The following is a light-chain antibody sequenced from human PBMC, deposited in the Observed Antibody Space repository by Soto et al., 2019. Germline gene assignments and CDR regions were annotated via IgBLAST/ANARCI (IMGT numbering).Light chain of an antibody. CDR3: QQLFTYPPT. V-gene: IGKV3-11*01. Sequence: EIVLTQSPATLSLSPGERATLSCRASQSVSSYLAWYQQKPGQAPRLLIYDASNRATGIPARFSGSGSGTDFTLTISSLEPEDFATYYCQQLFTYPPTFDPGTKVDIK. CDR1: QSVSSY. CDR2: DAS. J-gene: IGKJ3*01.